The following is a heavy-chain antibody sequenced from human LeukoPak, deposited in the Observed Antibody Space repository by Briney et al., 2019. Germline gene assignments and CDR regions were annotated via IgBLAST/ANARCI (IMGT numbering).Heavy chain of an antibody. D-gene: IGHD2-15*01. V-gene: IGHV1-69*05. CDR2: IIPIFGTA. CDR3: ASGYCSGGSCYPGWFDP. Sequence: GSSVKVSCKASGGTFSSYAISWVRQAPGQGLEWMGGIIPIFGTANYAQKFQGRVTITTDESTSTAYMELSSLRSEDTAVYYCASGYCSGGSCYPGWFDPWGQGTLVTVSS. CDR1: GGTFSSYA. J-gene: IGHJ5*02.